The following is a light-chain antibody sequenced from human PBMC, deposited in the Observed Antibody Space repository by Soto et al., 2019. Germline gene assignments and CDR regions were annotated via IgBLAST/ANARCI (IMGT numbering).Light chain of an antibody. CDR2: KAS. CDR1: DNINTW. CDR3: QQYKSYS. J-gene: IGKJ5*01. Sequence: DIQMTQSPSTLSASVGDRVTISCRASDNINTWVAWYQQKPGKAPNLLIYKASTLETGVPSRFTGSGSGTEFTLTISSLQPDDFATYYCQQYKSYSFGQGTRLEIK. V-gene: IGKV1-5*03.